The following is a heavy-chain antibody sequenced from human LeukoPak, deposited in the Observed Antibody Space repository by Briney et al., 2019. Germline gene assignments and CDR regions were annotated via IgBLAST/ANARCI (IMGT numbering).Heavy chain of an antibody. CDR1: GFTFSSYA. V-gene: IGHV3-23*01. D-gene: IGHD2/OR15-2a*01. Sequence: PGGSLRLSCAASGFTFSSYAMSWVRQAPGKGLEWVSAISGSGGSTYYADSVKGRFTISRDNAENSLFLQMNNLRAEDTAVYYCARDISQPGDFLYFDYWGQGTQVTVSS. J-gene: IGHJ4*02. CDR3: ARDISQPGDFLYFDY. CDR2: ISGSGGST.